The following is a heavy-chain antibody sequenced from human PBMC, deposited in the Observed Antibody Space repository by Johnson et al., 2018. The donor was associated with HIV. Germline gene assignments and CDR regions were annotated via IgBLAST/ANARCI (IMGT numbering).Heavy chain of an antibody. CDR2: ISYDGSNK. J-gene: IGHJ3*02. CDR3: AKEGTMTDAFDI. D-gene: IGHD3-22*01. V-gene: IGHV3-30*19. CDR1: GFTFSSYG. Sequence: VQLVESGGGVVQPGGSLRLSCAASGFTFSSYGMHWVRQAPGKGLEWVAVISYDGSNKYYADSVKGRFTISRDNSKNTLYLQMNSLRAEDTAVYYCAKEGTMTDAFDIWGQGTMVTVSS.